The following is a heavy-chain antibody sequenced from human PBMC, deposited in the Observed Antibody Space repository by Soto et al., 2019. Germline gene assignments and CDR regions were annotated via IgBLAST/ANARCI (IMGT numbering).Heavy chain of an antibody. CDR1: GFSLSTRGMG. CDR3: AHRVSPGPVSG. V-gene: IGHV2-5*02. CDR2: IYWDDDV. D-gene: IGHD7-27*01. J-gene: IGHJ4*02. Sequence: QITLKESGPTLVKPTQTLTLTCTFSGFSLSTRGMGVAWIRQPPGKALEWLALIYWDDDVHYSPSVKSRLTXPXXTAKTQVVLTMPNMDPVDTATYYCAHRVSPGPVSGWGQGTLVTVSS.